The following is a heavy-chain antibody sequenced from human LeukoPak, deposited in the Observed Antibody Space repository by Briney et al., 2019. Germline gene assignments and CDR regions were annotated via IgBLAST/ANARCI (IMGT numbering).Heavy chain of an antibody. D-gene: IGHD3-3*01. CDR2: IIPIFGTA. J-gene: IGHJ3*02. CDR3: ARGRTIFGVVIPTYAFDI. CDR1: GGTFSSYA. Sequence: EASVKVSCKASGGTFSSYAISWVRQAPGQGLEWMGGIIPIFGTANYAQKFQGRVTITTDESTSTAYMELSSLRSEDTAVYYCARGRTIFGVVIPTYAFDIWGQGTMVTVSS. V-gene: IGHV1-69*05.